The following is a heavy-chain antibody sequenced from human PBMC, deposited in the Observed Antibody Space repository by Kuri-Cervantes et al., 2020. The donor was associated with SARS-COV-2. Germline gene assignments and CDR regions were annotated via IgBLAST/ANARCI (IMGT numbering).Heavy chain of an antibody. CDR2: VRQDGRDK. J-gene: IGHJ4*02. Sequence: GESLKISCAAPGFTFSSYWMTWIRQAPGKGLDWVANVRQDGRDKYYGDSVKGRFTISRDNTKNSLYLQMDSLTAEDTAVYYCARYCTSSSCESAIDFWGQGTLVTVSS. CDR1: GFTFSSYW. CDR3: ARYCTSSSCESAIDF. D-gene: IGHD2-2*01. V-gene: IGHV3-7*03.